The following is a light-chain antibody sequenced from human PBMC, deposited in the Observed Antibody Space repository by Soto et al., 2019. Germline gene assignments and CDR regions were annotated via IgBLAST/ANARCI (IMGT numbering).Light chain of an antibody. Sequence: EIVLPQSPATLSLSPGERATLSCRASQSVRRYLAWYQQKPGQAPRLLIYDASNRATGVPARFSGSGSGTDFTPSISSLEPEEFAVDYCQQRSNWLTFGQGTRLEIK. J-gene: IGKJ5*01. CDR1: QSVRRY. V-gene: IGKV3-11*01. CDR2: DAS. CDR3: QQRSNWLT.